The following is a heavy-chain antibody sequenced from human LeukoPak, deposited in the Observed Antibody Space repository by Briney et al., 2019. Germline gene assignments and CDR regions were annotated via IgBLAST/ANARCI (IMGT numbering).Heavy chain of an antibody. J-gene: IGHJ4*02. CDR3: ARDGLRYFETLDY. Sequence: PGGSLRLSCAASGFTFSSYSMNWVCQAPGKGLEWVSHITASGTAMFYADSVKGRFTISRDNAKNSLYLQMDSLRDEDTAVYYCARDGLRYFETLDYWGQGTLVTVSS. CDR1: GFTFSSYS. V-gene: IGHV3-48*02. D-gene: IGHD3-9*01. CDR2: ITASGTAM.